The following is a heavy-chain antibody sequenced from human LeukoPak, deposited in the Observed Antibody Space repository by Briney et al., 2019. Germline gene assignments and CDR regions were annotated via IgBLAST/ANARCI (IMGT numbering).Heavy chain of an antibody. CDR1: GFTFSSHA. J-gene: IGHJ4*02. D-gene: IGHD6-13*01. V-gene: IGHV3-23*01. Sequence: GGSLRLSCAASGFTFSSHAMSWVRQASGKGLEWVSTISGSAGSTYYADSVKGRFTISRDNSKNTLYLQMNSLRAEDTAIYYCAKPIRSSWYYFDYWGQGTLVTVSS. CDR2: ISGSAGST. CDR3: AKPIRSSWYYFDY.